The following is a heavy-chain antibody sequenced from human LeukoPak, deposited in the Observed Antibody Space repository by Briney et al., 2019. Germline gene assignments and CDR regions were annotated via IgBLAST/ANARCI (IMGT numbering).Heavy chain of an antibody. CDR3: ARDPFDCSSTSCLFDY. Sequence: GGSLRLSCAASGFTFGSYSMNWVRQAPGKGLEWVSYISSSSSTIYYADSVKGRFTISRDNAKNSLYLQMNSLRAEDTAVYYCARDPFDCSSTSCLFDYWGQGTLVTVSS. V-gene: IGHV3-48*01. D-gene: IGHD2-2*01. CDR1: GFTFGSYS. CDR2: ISSSSSTI. J-gene: IGHJ4*02.